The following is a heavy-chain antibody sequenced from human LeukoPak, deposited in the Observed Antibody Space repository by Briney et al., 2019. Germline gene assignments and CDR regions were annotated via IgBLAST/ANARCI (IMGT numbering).Heavy chain of an antibody. CDR3: ARDRYYDFWSGSQPVDY. CDR2: ISYDGSNK. Sequence: GGSLRLSCAASGFTFSSYGMHWVRQAPGKGLEWVAVISYDGSNKYYADSVKGRFTISRDNSKNTLYLQMNSLRAEDTAVYYCARDRYYDFWSGSQPVDYWGQGTLVTVSS. CDR1: GFTFSSYG. D-gene: IGHD3-3*01. V-gene: IGHV3-30*03. J-gene: IGHJ4*02.